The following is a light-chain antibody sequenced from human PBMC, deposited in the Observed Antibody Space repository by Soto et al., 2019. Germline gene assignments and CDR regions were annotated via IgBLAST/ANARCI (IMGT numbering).Light chain of an antibody. CDR3: QSYDSSVSAVI. CDR2: VNS. Sequence: QSVLTQPPSVSGAPGQRVTISCTGSSSNIGAGYDVHWYQHLPGTAPKLLIYVNSNRPSGVPDRFSGSKSGTSASLAIPGLQAEDEADYYCQSYDSSVSAVIFGGGTKLTVL. CDR1: SSNIGAGYD. J-gene: IGLJ2*01. V-gene: IGLV1-40*01.